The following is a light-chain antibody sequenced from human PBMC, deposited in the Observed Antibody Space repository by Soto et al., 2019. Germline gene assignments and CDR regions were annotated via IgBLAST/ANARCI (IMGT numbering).Light chain of an antibody. CDR1: QSIDRK. J-gene: IGKJ1*01. CDR3: QQYHSWRT. V-gene: IGKV3-15*01. CDR2: GAS. Sequence: IVMTQSPATLSVSPGERATLSCRASQSIDRKLAWYQQRPGQAPRLLIYGASTRATGIPARFSGSGSGTEFTLTISGLQSEDFGVFYWQQYHSWRTFGQGTNVEIK.